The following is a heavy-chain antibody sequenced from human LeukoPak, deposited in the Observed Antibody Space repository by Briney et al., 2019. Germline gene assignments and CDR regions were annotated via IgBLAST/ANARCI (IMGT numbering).Heavy chain of an antibody. J-gene: IGHJ6*02. V-gene: IGHV1-18*01. Sequence: ASVKVSCKASGYTFTSYGISWVRQAPGQGLEWMGWISAYNGNTNYAQKLQGRVTMTTDTSTSTAYMELRSLRSDDTAVYYCARVARSYDYVWGSYRIDTYYYYGMDVWGQGTTVTVSS. D-gene: IGHD3-16*02. CDR3: ARVARSYDYVWGSYRIDTYYYYGMDV. CDR1: GYTFTSYG. CDR2: ISAYNGNT.